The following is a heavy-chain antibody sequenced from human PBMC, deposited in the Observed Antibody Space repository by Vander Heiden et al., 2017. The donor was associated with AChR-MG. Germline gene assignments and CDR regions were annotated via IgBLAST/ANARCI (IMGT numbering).Heavy chain of an antibody. V-gene: IGHV3-74*01. Sequence: EVPLVESGGGLVPPGGSLSLSCAASGFTFSSEWMHWVRQAPGKGLVWVSRINSDGSSTSYADSVKDRFTISRDNAKNTLYLQMNSLRAEDTAVYYCARVTYYDLWSGYYTDYWGQGTLVTVSS. CDR3: ARVTYYDLWSGYYTDY. D-gene: IGHD3-3*01. CDR1: GFTFSSEW. J-gene: IGHJ4*02. CDR2: INSDGSST.